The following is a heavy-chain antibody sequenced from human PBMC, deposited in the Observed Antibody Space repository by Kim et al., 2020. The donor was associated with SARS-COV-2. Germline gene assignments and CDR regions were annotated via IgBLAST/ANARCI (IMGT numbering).Heavy chain of an antibody. J-gene: IGHJ4*02. V-gene: IGHV3-23*01. CDR3: AKRAGLKAAAGDLDY. D-gene: IGHD6-13*01. Sequence: DSVKGRFTISRDNSKTTLYLQMNSLRAEDTAVYYCAKRAGLKAAAGDLDYWGQGTLVTVSS.